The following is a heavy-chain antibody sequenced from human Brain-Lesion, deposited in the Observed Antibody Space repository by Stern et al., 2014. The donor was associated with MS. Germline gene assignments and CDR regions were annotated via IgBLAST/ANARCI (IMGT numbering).Heavy chain of an antibody. D-gene: IGHD6-13*01. J-gene: IGHJ4*02. Sequence: QVQLVESGPGLVKPSGTLSLTCAVSGGSISSSNWWSWVRQSPGKGLEWIGESDHSGSTIYNPSLKSRVTVSVDKSKNRDSLNLRSVTAADTAVYFCARFPASRPHVFDSWGQGTLVTVSS. V-gene: IGHV4-4*02. CDR3: ARFPASRPHVFDS. CDR2: SDHSGST. CDR1: GGSISSSNW.